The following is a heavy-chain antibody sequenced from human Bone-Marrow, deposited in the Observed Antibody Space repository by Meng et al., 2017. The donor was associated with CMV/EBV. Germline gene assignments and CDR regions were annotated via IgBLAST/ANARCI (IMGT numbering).Heavy chain of an antibody. Sequence: ASVKVSCKSSGYTFTGYYMHWVRQAPGQGLEWMGWINPNSGGTNYAQKFQGRVTMTRDTSISTAYMELSRLKSDDTAVYYWARDHEGVDTAMVTQYNYDSSTDYWGQGTLVTVSS. CDR3: ARDHEGVDTAMVTQYNYDSSTDY. CDR2: INPNSGGT. D-gene: IGHD5-18*01. J-gene: IGHJ4*02. CDR1: GYTFTGYY. V-gene: IGHV1-2*02.